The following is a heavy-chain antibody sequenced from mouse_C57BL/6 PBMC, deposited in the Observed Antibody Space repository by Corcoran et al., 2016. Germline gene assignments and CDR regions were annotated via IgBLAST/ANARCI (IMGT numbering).Heavy chain of an antibody. V-gene: IGHV1-75*01. CDR2: IFPGSGST. D-gene: IGHD1-1*01. CDR1: GYTFTDYY. J-gene: IGHJ2*01. Sequence: QVQLQQTGPELVKPGASVKISCKASGYTFTDYYIKWVKQRPGQGLEWIGWIFPGSGSTYYNEKFKGKATLTVDKSSSTAYMLLSSLTSEDSAVYFCARQGSYGSSYNVDYWGQGTTLTVSS. CDR3: ARQGSYGSSYNVDY.